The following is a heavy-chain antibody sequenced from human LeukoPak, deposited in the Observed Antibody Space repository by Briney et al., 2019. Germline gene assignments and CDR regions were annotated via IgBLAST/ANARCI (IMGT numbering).Heavy chain of an antibody. D-gene: IGHD3-9*01. CDR3: TRCRRYFETQ. CDR1: SGSLSGYY. J-gene: IGHJ4*02. Sequence: KTSETLSLTCAVYSGSLSGYYWSWIRQPPGKGLEWIGEISDSGSTKYNPSLKSRITISVDKSKNQFSLKLRSATAADTAVYYCTRCRRYFETQWGQGTLVTVSS. CDR2: ISDSGST. V-gene: IGHV4-34*01.